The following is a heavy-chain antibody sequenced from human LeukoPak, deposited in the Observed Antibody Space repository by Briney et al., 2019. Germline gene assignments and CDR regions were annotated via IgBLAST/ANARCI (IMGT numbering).Heavy chain of an antibody. CDR1: GGSISSSSYY. CDR2: INHSGST. Sequence: NSSETLSLTCTVSGGSISSSSYYWSWIRQPPGKGLEWIGEINHSGSTNYNPSLKSRVTISVDTSKNQFSLKLSSVTAADTAVYYCARLWGTVIPWGQGTLVTVSS. CDR3: ARLWGTVIP. V-gene: IGHV4-39*07. D-gene: IGHD4-11*01. J-gene: IGHJ5*02.